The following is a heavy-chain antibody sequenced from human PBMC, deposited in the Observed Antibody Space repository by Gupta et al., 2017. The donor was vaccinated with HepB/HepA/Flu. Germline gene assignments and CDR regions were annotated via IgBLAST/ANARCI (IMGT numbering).Heavy chain of an antibody. CDR3: GKDPNGDYVGGSDY. CDR1: GFSFRYYA. D-gene: IGHD4-17*01. Sequence: EVQLLESGGGSVQPGSSLTLSCSASGFSFRYYAMSGGRQAPGKGLEWVSGISASGSRTYYADSVEGRFTISRDNSKNTVYLQMSSLRPEDTALYYCGKDPNGDYVGGSDYWGQGTMVTVFS. V-gene: IGHV3-23*01. CDR2: ISASGSRT. J-gene: IGHJ4*03.